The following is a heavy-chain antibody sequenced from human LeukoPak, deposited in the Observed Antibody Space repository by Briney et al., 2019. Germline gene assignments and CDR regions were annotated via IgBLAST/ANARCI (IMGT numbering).Heavy chain of an antibody. V-gene: IGHV1-69*05. J-gene: IGHJ4*02. Sequence: SVKVSCKASGCTFRSYAISWVRQAPGQGLEWMGGIIPIFGTANYAQKFQGRVTITTHESTSTAYMELSSLRSEDTPVYYCARAGARWLQLSNWGQGTLVTVSS. D-gene: IGHD5-24*01. CDR1: GCTFRSYA. CDR3: ARAGARWLQLSN. CDR2: IIPIFGTA.